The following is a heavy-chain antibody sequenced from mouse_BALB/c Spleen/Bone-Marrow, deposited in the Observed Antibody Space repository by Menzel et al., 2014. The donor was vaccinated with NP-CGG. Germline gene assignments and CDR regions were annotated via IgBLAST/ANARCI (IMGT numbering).Heavy chain of an antibody. J-gene: IGHJ1*01. CDR3: ARWGKGYFDV. CDR2: INPGNGRT. V-gene: IGHV1S81*02. CDR1: GYNFISYW. D-gene: IGHD1-3*01. Sequence: VQLQQSGAELVKPGAPVKLSCKASGYNFISYWIHWVKQRPGQGLEWIGEINPGNGRTNYNEKFKNKATLTIDKSSSTAYMQLSRLTSEDSAVYYCARWGKGYFDVWGAGTTVTVSS.